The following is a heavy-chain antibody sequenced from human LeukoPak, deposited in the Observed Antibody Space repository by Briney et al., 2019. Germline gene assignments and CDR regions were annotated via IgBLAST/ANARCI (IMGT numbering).Heavy chain of an antibody. V-gene: IGHV5-51*01. Sequence: GESLKISCKGSGYSFTSYWIGWVRQMPGKGLEWMGIIYPGDSDTRYSPSFQGQVAISADKSISTAYLQWSSLKASDTAMYYCARHGDSSSSGSDAFDIWGQGTMVTVSS. J-gene: IGHJ3*02. D-gene: IGHD6-6*01. CDR1: GYSFTSYW. CDR2: IYPGDSDT. CDR3: ARHGDSSSSGSDAFDI.